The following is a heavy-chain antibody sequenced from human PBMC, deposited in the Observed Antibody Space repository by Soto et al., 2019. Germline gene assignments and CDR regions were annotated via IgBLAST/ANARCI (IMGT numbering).Heavy chain of an antibody. J-gene: IGHJ4*02. D-gene: IGHD6-19*01. CDR2: IYWDDDE. CDR3: ARDCSGWYGFDY. Sequence: QITLKESGPTLVKPTQTLTLTCTFSGFSLTTRGVGVAWIRQPPGKALEWLALIYWDDDERYSPSLKSRLTITKDSSKNQVVLTMTNMDPVDTATYYCARDCSGWYGFDYWGQGTLVTVSS. CDR1: GFSLTTRGVG. V-gene: IGHV2-5*02.